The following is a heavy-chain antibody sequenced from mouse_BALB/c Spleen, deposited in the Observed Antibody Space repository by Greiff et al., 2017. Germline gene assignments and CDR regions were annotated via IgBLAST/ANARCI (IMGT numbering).Heavy chain of an antibody. V-gene: IGHV1S56*01. D-gene: IGHD1-2*01. CDR2: IYPGDGST. Sequence: VQLQQSGPELVKPGASVKMSCKASGYTFTSYYIHWVKQRPGQGLEWIGWIYPGDGSTKYNEKFKDKATLTADKSSSTAYMQLSSLTSEDSAVYYCAREGITTATDYWGQGTTLTVSS. CDR3: AREGITTATDY. J-gene: IGHJ2*01. CDR1: GYTFTSYY.